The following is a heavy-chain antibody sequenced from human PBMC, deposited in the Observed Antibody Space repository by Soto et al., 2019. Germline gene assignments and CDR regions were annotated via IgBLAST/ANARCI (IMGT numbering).Heavy chain of an antibody. Sequence: GGSLRLSCAVSGFTVSNNYMHWVRQAPGKGLEWVAEIWYDGSNEYYGDSVKGRFTISRDNSKNTLYLQLNSLRAEDTAVYYCARVPEAGRPLFDYWGQGVLVTVSS. CDR1: GFTVSNNY. CDR3: ARVPEAGRPLFDY. V-gene: IGHV3-33*08. CDR2: IWYDGSNE. D-gene: IGHD6-6*01. J-gene: IGHJ4*02.